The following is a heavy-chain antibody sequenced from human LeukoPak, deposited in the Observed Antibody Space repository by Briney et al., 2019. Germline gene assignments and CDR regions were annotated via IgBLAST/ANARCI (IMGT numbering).Heavy chain of an antibody. Sequence: GGSLRLSCTASGFNFDRVAVTSVRQAPGKGLGWLSSLIGSGGTTHYADSVKGRFYISRDNSKNTLYLKLSRVRAEDTAVYYCAKTTSSLWFGEFRGGVNYFDYWGQGALVTVSS. CDR1: GFNFDRVA. CDR2: LIGSGGTT. CDR3: AKTTSSLWFGEFRGGVNYFDY. J-gene: IGHJ4*02. D-gene: IGHD3-10*01. V-gene: IGHV3-23*01.